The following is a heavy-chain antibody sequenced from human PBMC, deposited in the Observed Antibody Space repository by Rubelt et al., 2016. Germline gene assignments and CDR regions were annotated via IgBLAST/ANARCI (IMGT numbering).Heavy chain of an antibody. CDR2: IYYSGST. Sequence: QLQLQESGPGLVKPSETLSLTCTVSGGSISSYYWSWIRQPPGKGLEWIGYIYYSGSTNYNPPLKSRVTISVDTSKNQFSLKLSSVTAADTAVYYCARHTGIAVAGPIDYWGQGTLVTVSS. V-gene: IGHV4-59*08. CDR1: GGSISSYY. D-gene: IGHD6-19*01. CDR3: ARHTGIAVAGPIDY. J-gene: IGHJ4*02.